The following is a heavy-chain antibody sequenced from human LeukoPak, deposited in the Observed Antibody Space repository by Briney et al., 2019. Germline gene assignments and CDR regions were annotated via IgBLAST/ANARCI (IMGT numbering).Heavy chain of an antibody. D-gene: IGHD3-22*01. J-gene: IGHJ4*02. Sequence: GRSLRLSCSASGFTFSSYAMHWVRQAPGKGLEWVAVISYDGSNKKYADSVKGRFTISRDNSKNTLYLQMNSLRAEDTALYYCARAFYYDSHVDYWGQGTLVTVSS. CDR2: ISYDGSNK. V-gene: IGHV3-30*14. CDR1: GFTFSSYA. CDR3: ARAFYYDSHVDY.